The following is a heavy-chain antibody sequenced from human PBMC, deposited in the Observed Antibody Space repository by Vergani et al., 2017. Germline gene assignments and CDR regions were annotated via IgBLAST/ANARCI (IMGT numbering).Heavy chain of an antibody. D-gene: IGHD1-26*01. CDR3: ASRRPGLNVGSRSNAGIFDS. Sequence: QVHLQQWGAGVLKPSETLSLTCGVIGGSLSGYFWSWIRQSPGRGLEWIGVITAIGSAKYCPSARSRVTISGDTSRGEFTLTVTSVTAADTGLYFCASRRPGLNVGSRSNAGIFDSWGQGTLVTVSS. J-gene: IGHJ4*02. CDR1: GGSLSGYF. CDR2: ITAIGSA. V-gene: IGHV4-34*02.